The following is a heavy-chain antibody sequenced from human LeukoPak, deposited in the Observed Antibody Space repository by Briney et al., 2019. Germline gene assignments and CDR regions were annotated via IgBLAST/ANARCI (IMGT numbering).Heavy chain of an antibody. CDR2: INHSGST. Sequence: PSETLSLTCAVYGGSFSGYYWSWIRQPPGKGLEWIGEINHSGSTNYNPSLKSRVTISVDTSKNQFSLKLSSVTAADTAVYYCAKWSCTAGSCYFEFWGQGTLVTVSS. V-gene: IGHV4-34*01. CDR3: AKWSCTAGSCYFEF. CDR1: GGSFSGYY. D-gene: IGHD2-8*02. J-gene: IGHJ4*02.